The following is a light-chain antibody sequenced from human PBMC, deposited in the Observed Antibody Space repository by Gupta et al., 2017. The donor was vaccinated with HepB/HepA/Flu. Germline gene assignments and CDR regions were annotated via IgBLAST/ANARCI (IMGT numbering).Light chain of an antibody. V-gene: IGLV3-27*01. J-gene: IGLJ2*01. Sequence: SSELTQPSSVSVSPGQAARITCSGDVLAKKYARWFQQTPGQAPVLVIYKDSERPSGIPERFSGSSSGTTVTLTISGAQVEDEADYYCYSATDNNLGVFGGGTKLTVL. CDR1: VLAKKY. CDR3: YSATDNNLGV. CDR2: KDS.